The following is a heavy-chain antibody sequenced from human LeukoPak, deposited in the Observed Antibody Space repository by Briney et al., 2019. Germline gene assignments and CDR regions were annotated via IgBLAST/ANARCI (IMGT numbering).Heavy chain of an antibody. CDR3: ARISGDIDY. CDR2: IWYGGSNK. V-gene: IGHV3-33*08. D-gene: IGHD7-27*01. CDR1: GFTFSSYG. Sequence: GRSLRLSCAASGFTFSSYGMHWVRQAPGKGLEWVAVIWYGGSNKYYADSVKGRFTISRDNSKNTLYLQMNSLRAEDTAVYYCARISGDIDYWGQGTLVTVSS. J-gene: IGHJ4*02.